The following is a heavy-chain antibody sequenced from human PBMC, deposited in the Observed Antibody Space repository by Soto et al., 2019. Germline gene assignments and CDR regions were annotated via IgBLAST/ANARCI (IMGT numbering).Heavy chain of an antibody. D-gene: IGHD3-3*01. V-gene: IGHV3-23*01. CDR1: GFTFSNFA. CDR2: ISGSDDYT. Sequence: LRLSCAASGFTFSNFAMTWVRQAPGEGLEWVSSISGSDDYTYYADSVKGRFTISRDNARNTLFLHMNNLRVEDTAVYYCTSLYYGHWGQGTLVTVSS. CDR3: TSLYYGH. J-gene: IGHJ4*02.